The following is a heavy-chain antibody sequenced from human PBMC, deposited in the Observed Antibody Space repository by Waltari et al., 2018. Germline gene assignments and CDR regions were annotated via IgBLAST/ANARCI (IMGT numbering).Heavy chain of an antibody. V-gene: IGHV4-59*11. J-gene: IGHJ4*02. CDR2: IYYSGXT. Sequence: QVXLQESGPGLXKPXETLSLXCTVXXGXIXXHYWSWXRHPPGKGLEGIGYIYYSGXTNYTPSLKSRVTISVXTSXNXXSLKLXXVTXADTXVXXCARVGXGXGARDYXGQGTLV. D-gene: IGHD3-10*01. CDR1: XGXIXXHY. CDR3: ARVGXGXGARDY.